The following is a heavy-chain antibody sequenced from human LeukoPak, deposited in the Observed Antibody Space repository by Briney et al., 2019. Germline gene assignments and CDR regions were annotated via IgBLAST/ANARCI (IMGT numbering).Heavy chain of an antibody. J-gene: IGHJ6*02. CDR2: ISAYNGNT. Sequence: GASVKVSCKASGYTFTSYGISWVRQAPGQGLEWMGWISAYNGNTNYAQKLQGRVTMTTDTSTSTAYMELRSLRSDDTAVCYCARVRLAAAGTPIFCMDVWGQGTTVTVSS. CDR1: GYTFTSYG. V-gene: IGHV1-18*01. CDR3: ARVRLAAAGTPIFCMDV. D-gene: IGHD6-13*01.